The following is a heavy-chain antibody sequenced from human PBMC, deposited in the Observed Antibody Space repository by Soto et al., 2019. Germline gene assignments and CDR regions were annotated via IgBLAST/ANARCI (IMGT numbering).Heavy chain of an antibody. V-gene: IGHV3-23*01. J-gene: IGHJ6*02. CDR1: GFTFSSYA. CDR2: ISGSGGST. D-gene: IGHD3-3*01. Sequence: GGSLRLSCAASGFTFSSYAMSWVRQAPGKGLEWVSAISGSGGSTYYADSVKGRFTISRDNSKNTLHLQMNSLRAEDTAVYYCAKNKRTSDYDFWSGYYTYYYYGMDVWGQGTTVTVSS. CDR3: AKNKRTSDYDFWSGYYTYYYYGMDV.